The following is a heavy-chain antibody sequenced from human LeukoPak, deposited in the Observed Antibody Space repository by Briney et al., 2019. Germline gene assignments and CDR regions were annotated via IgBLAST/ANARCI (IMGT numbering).Heavy chain of an antibody. V-gene: IGHV1-18*01. J-gene: IGHJ4*02. CDR1: GYTFTSYG. CDR2: ISAYNGNT. Sequence: GASVKVSCKASGYTFTSYGITWVRQAPGQGLEWMGWISAYNGNTNYAQMVQGRVTMTRDTSTSTAYMELRSLRSDDTAVYYCARWSSKGPVADDYWGQGTLVTVSS. CDR3: ARWSSKGPVADDY. D-gene: IGHD6-19*01.